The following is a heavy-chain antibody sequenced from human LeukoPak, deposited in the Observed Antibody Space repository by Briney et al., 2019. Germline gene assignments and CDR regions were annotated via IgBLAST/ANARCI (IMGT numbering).Heavy chain of an antibody. V-gene: IGHV3-21*04. J-gene: IGHJ4*02. CDR1: GFAFETYT. D-gene: IGHD5-12*01. CDR2: ISSTSSDI. Sequence: GGSLRLSCVASGFAFETYTMNWVGQAPGKGLEWVSFISSTSSDINYADSVRDRFTISRDNAKTSLFLQMDSLRVEDTAVYYCAKGLFSGYDKYLDSWGQGTLDTVSS. CDR3: AKGLFSGYDKYLDS.